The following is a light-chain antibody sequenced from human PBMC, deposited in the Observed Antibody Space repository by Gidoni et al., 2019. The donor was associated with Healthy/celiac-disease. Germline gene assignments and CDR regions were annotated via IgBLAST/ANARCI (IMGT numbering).Light chain of an antibody. V-gene: IGLV3-1*01. CDR1: KLGDKY. J-gene: IGLJ2*01. Sequence: SYELTQPPSVSVSPGQTASITCPGEKLGDKYACWYQQEPGQSPVLVIYQDSKRPSGIPERFSGSNSGNTATLTISGTQAMDEADYYCQAWDSSTAVVVGGGTKLTVL. CDR2: QDS. CDR3: QAWDSSTAVV.